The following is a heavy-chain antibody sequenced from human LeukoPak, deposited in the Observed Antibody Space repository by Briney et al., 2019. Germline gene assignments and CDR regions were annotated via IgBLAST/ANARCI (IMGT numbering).Heavy chain of an antibody. CDR3: AKDLRWELLGMVY. D-gene: IGHD1-26*01. CDR2: ISYDGSNK. CDR1: GFTFSSYA. J-gene: IGHJ4*02. Sequence: PGGSLRLSCAASGFTFSSYAMHWVRQAPGKGLEWVAVISYDGSNKYYADSVKGRFTISRDNSKNTPYLQMNSRRAEDTAVYYCAKDLRWELLGMVYWGQGTLVTVSS. V-gene: IGHV3-30*04.